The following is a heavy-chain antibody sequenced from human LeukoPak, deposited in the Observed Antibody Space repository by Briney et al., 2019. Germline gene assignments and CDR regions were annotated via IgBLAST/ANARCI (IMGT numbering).Heavy chain of an antibody. J-gene: IGHJ5*02. V-gene: IGHV4-59*08. CDR3: ARHGFYDFWSGLDP. CDR2: IYYSGSP. CDR1: GASMSNYY. D-gene: IGHD3-3*01. Sequence: PSETLSLTCTVSGASMSNYYWSWIRQPPGKGLEWIGYIYYSGSPKYNPSLKSQVTISVDTSKNQFSLKLSSVTAADTAVYYCARHGFYDFWSGLDPWGQGTLVTVSS.